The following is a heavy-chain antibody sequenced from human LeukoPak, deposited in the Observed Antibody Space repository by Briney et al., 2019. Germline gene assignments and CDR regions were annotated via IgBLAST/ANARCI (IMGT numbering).Heavy chain of an antibody. CDR2: IDTSGNT. J-gene: IGHJ4*02. Sequence: SETLSLTCSVSSGSISGYYWSWIRQPAGKGLEWIGRIDTSGNTYYNPSLKSRVTISVDTSKNQFSLKLSSVTAADTAVYYCARYYDYVWGSYRFDYWGQGTLVTVSS. CDR3: ARYYDYVWGSYRFDY. V-gene: IGHV4-59*05. D-gene: IGHD3-16*02. CDR1: SGSISGYY.